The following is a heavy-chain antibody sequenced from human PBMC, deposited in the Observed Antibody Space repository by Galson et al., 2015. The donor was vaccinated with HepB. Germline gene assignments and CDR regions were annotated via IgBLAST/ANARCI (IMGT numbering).Heavy chain of an antibody. V-gene: IGHV5-10-1*01. Sequence: QSGAEVKKPGESLRISCKGSGYSFTSYWISWVRQMPGKGLEWMGRIDPSDSYTNYSPSFQGHVTISADKSISTAYLQWSSLKASDTAMYYCARHKGVVPAPGPYYGMDVWGQGTTVTVSS. CDR1: GYSFTSYW. CDR3: ARHKGVVPAPGPYYGMDV. D-gene: IGHD2-2*01. J-gene: IGHJ6*02. CDR2: IDPSDSYT.